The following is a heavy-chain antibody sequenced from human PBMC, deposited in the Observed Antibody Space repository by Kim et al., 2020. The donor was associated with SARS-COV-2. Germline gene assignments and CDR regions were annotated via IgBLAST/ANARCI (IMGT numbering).Heavy chain of an antibody. D-gene: IGHD7-27*01. J-gene: IGHJ4*02. V-gene: IGHV1-3*01. CDR2: T. Sequence: TKYSQKFHGRVTITRDTSASTAYMELSSLRSEDTAVYYCARFEKELGFDYWGQGTLVTVSS. CDR3: ARFEKELGFDY.